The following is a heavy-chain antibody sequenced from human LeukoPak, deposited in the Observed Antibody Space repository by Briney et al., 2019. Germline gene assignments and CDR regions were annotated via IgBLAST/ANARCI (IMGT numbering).Heavy chain of an antibody. J-gene: IGHJ4*02. Sequence: PSETLSLTCTVSGGSISSYYWAWIRQPPGKGLEWIGSMYYSGSTYYNPSLKSRVTISVDTSKNQFSLKLSSVTAADTATYHCARHYYDNTGYYYLDYWGQGTLVTVSS. CDR3: ARHYYDNTGYYYLDY. CDR1: GGSISSYY. D-gene: IGHD3-22*01. V-gene: IGHV4-39*01. CDR2: MYYSGST.